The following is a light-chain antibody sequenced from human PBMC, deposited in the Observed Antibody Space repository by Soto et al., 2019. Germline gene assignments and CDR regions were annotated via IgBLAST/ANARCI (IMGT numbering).Light chain of an antibody. CDR2: LNSDGSH. J-gene: IGLJ3*02. CDR3: QTWDTGIVV. Sequence: QSVLTQSPSASASLGASVKLTCTLSSGHSRYAIAWHQQQPEKGPRYLMKLNSDGSHSKGDGIPDRFSGSSSGAERYLTISSLQSEDEADYYCQTWDTGIVVFGGGTQLTVL. V-gene: IGLV4-69*01. CDR1: SGHSRYA.